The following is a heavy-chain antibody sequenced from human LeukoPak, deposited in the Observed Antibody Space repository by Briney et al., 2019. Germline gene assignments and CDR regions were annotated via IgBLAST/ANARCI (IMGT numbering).Heavy chain of an antibody. CDR1: GGSISSYY. D-gene: IGHD1-26*01. CDR3: ARQWELRGWFDP. Sequence: SETLSLTCTVSGGSISSYYWSWIRQPPGKGLEWIGYIYYSGSTNYNPSLKSRVTISVDTSKNQFSLKLNSVTAADTAVYYCARQWELRGWFDPWGQGTPVTVSS. J-gene: IGHJ5*02. V-gene: IGHV4-59*08. CDR2: IYYSGST.